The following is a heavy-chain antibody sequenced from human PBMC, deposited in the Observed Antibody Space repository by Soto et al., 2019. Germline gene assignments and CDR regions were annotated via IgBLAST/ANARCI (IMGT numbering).Heavy chain of an antibody. V-gene: IGHV4-34*01. CDR2: INHSGST. CDR3: ARGYSYGFASYYYYGMDV. CDR1: GGSFSGFY. J-gene: IGHJ6*02. Sequence: SETLSLTCAVYGGSFSGFYWSWIRQPPGKGLEWIGEINHSGSTNYNPSLKSRVTISVDTSKNQFSLKLSSVTAADTAVYYCARGYSYGFASYYYYGMDVWGQGTTVTVSS. D-gene: IGHD5-18*01.